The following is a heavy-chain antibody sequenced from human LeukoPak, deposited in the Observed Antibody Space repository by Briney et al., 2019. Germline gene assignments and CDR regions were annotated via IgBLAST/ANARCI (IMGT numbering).Heavy chain of an antibody. CDR3: ARGAPDYDYDFDY. D-gene: IGHD5-12*01. CDR1: GGSISSYY. J-gene: IGHJ4*02. Sequence: SETLSLTCTVSGGSISSYYWSWIRRPPGKRLEWIGYIYYSGSTNYNPSLKSRVTISVDTSKNQFSLKLSSVTAADTAVYYCARGAPDYDYDFDYWGQGTLVTVSS. V-gene: IGHV4-59*01. CDR2: IYYSGST.